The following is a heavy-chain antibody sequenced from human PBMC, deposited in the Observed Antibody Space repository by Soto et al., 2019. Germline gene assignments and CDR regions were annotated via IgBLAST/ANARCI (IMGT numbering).Heavy chain of an antibody. CDR2: TYNSGST. J-gene: IGHJ4*02. Sequence: SETLSLTCAVSGGSISSGDYYWSWIRQPPGKGLEWIGYTYNSGSTHYNPSLKSRITISVDTSNNQFSLKLSSVTAADTAVYFCARGGYYYDISGPIDYWGQGTLVTVSS. V-gene: IGHV4-30-4*01. CDR3: ARGGYYYDISGPIDY. CDR1: GGSISSGDYY. D-gene: IGHD3-22*01.